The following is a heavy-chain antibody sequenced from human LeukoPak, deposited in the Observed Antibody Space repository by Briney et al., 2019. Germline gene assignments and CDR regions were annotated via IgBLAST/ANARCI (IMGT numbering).Heavy chain of an antibody. J-gene: IGHJ5*02. D-gene: IGHD2-15*01. CDR3: ARGVVVVVAARSCCWFDP. CDR1: GYTFTSYG. Sequence: GASVKVSCKASGYTFTSYGISWVRQAPGQGLEWMGWISAYNGNTNYAQKLQGRVTMTADTSTSTAYMELRSLRSDDTAVYYCARGVVVVVAARSCCWFDPWGQGTLVTVSS. CDR2: ISAYNGNT. V-gene: IGHV1-18*01.